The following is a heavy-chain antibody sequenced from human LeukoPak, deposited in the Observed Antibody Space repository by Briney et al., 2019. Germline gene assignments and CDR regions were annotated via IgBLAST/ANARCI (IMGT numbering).Heavy chain of an antibody. Sequence: SQTLSLTCTVSGGSISSGDYYWSWIRQPPGKGLEWIGYIYYSGSTYYNPSLKSRVTISVDTSKNQFSLKLSSVTAADTAVYYCARERWDGYYKRGGPVDVWGQGTTVTVSS. J-gene: IGHJ6*02. V-gene: IGHV4-30-4*01. D-gene: IGHD3-9*01. CDR3: ARERWDGYYKRGGPVDV. CDR2: IYYSGST. CDR1: GGSISSGDYY.